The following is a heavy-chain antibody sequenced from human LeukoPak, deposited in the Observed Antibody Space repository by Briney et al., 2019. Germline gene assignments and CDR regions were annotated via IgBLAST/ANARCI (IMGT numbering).Heavy chain of an antibody. CDR1: GFTSSSYA. CDR3: ARDRYYDSSGYVGY. CDR2: ISSNGGST. Sequence: RGSLRLSCAASGFTSSSYAMHWVRQAPGKGLEYVSAISSNGGSTYYANSVKGRFTISRDNSKNTLYLQMGSLRAEDMAVYYCARDRYYDSSGYVGYWGQGTLVTVSS. V-gene: IGHV3-64*01. J-gene: IGHJ4*02. D-gene: IGHD3-22*01.